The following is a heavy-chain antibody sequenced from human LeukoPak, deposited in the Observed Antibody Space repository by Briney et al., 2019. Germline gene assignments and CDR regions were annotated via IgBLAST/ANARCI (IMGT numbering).Heavy chain of an antibody. CDR3: ARVSVGGGWTFDC. V-gene: IGHV4-34*01. CDR2: INHGRKT. Sequence: SETLSLSCGVYGGSLSGYYWTWIPQAPGKGLECIQEINHGRKTPYNPSLKSRDTISVDTSRNQFSLQLNSVTAADTAQHYCARVSVGGGWTFDCWGQRTLVTVSS. J-gene: IGHJ4*02. CDR1: GGSLSGYY. D-gene: IGHD3/OR15-3a*01.